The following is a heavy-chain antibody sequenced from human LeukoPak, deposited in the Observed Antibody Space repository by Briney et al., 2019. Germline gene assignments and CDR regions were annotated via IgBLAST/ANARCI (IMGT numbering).Heavy chain of an antibody. Sequence: GGSLRLSCAVSGSTFSSYAMSWVRQAPGKGLEWVSSISGSGSSTYYADSVKGRFTISGDNSKNTLYLQMNSLRAEDTAVYYCAKHASGWSFNYWGQGTLVTVSS. CDR1: GSTFSSYA. CDR2: ISGSGSST. J-gene: IGHJ4*02. CDR3: AKHASGWSFNY. V-gene: IGHV3-23*01. D-gene: IGHD6-19*01.